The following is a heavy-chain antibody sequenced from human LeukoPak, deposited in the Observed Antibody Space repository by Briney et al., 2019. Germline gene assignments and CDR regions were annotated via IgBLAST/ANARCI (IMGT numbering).Heavy chain of an antibody. D-gene: IGHD2-2*01. CDR2: INPNSGGT. CDR3: AKGIPSSTSLLFDY. Sequence: GASVKVSCKASGYTFTGYYMHWVRQAPGQGLEWTGWINPNSGGTNYAQKFQGRVTMTRDTSISTAYMELSRLRSDDTAVYYCAKGIPSSTSLLFDYWGQGTLVTVSS. J-gene: IGHJ4*02. V-gene: IGHV1-2*02. CDR1: GYTFTGYY.